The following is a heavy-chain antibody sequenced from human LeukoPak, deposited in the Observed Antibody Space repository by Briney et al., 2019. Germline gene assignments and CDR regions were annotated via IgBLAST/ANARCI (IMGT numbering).Heavy chain of an antibody. Sequence: GGSLRLSCAAPGFTFSSYGMHWVRQAPGKGLEWVAFIRYDGSNKYYADSVKGRLTISRDNSKNTLYLQMNSLRAEDTAVYYCAKDGASNYDSYYYYMDVWGKGTTVTVSS. CDR3: AKDGASNYDSYYYYMDV. CDR2: IRYDGSNK. D-gene: IGHD3-3*01. J-gene: IGHJ6*03. CDR1: GFTFSSYG. V-gene: IGHV3-30*02.